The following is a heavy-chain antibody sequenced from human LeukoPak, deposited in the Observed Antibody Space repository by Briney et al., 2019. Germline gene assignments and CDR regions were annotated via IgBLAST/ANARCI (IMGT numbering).Heavy chain of an antibody. CDR3: ARETFGSGSYPDF. D-gene: IGHD3-10*01. CDR1: GFAFNTYA. V-gene: IGHV3-33*01. J-gene: IGHJ4*02. Sequence: GGSLRLSCAASGFAFNTYAMHWVRQAPGQGLEWVALIWHDGSHKFYSNSVRGQFTISRDNSKNTVSLQMNNLRPEDTAVYYCARETFGSGSYPDFWGQGTLVTVSS. CDR2: IWHDGSHK.